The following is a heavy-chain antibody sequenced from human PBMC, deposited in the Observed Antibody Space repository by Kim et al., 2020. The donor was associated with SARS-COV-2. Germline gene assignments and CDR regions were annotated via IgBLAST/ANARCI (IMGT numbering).Heavy chain of an antibody. Sequence: GGSLRLSCAASGFTFSSYWMSWVRQAPGKGLEWVANIKQDGSEKYYVDSVKGRFTISRDNAKNSLYLQMNSLRAEDTAVYYCVRYFVDYYYYYGMDVWGQGTTVTVSS. V-gene: IGHV3-7*01. D-gene: IGHD3-9*01. J-gene: IGHJ6*02. CDR1: GFTFSSYW. CDR2: IKQDGSEK. CDR3: VRYFVDYYYYYGMDV.